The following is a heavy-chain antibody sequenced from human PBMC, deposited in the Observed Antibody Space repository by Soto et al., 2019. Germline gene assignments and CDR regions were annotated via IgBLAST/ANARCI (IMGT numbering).Heavy chain of an antibody. CDR1: GYTFTSYG. J-gene: IGHJ6*03. D-gene: IGHD2-15*01. CDR3: ARVGYCSGGSCYSSPFDYYYYMDV. CDR2: ISAYNGNT. Sequence: ASVKVSCKASGYTFTSYGISWVRQAPGQGLEWMGWISAYNGNTNYAQKLQGRVTMTTDTSTSTAYMEQRSLRSDDTAVYYCARVGYCSGGSCYSSPFDYYYYMDVWGKGTTVTVSS. V-gene: IGHV1-18*01.